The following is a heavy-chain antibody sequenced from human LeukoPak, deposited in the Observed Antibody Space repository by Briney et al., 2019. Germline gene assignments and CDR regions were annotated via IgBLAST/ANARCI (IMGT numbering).Heavy chain of an antibody. CDR2: INSDGSST. D-gene: IGHD1-26*01. CDR3: ARGSSGSYPGYFDY. J-gene: IGHJ4*02. Sequence: GGSLRLSCAASGFTFSSYWMHWGRQAPGKGLVWVSRINSDGSSTSYADSVKGRFTTSRDNAKNTLYLQMNSLRAEDTAVYYCARGSSGSYPGYFDYWGQGTLVTISS. CDR1: GFTFSSYW. V-gene: IGHV3-74*01.